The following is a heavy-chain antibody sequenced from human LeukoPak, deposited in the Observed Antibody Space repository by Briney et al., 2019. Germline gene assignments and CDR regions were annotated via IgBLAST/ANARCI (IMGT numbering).Heavy chain of an antibody. CDR3: ATYDSSGSDAFDI. J-gene: IGHJ3*02. V-gene: IGHV4-30-4*07. CDR2: IYYSGST. Sequence: PSETLSLTCAVSGGSISSGGYSWSWIRQPPGKGLEWIGYIYYSGSTYYNPSLKSRVTISVDTSKNQFSLKLSSVTAADTAVYYCATYDSSGSDAFDIWGQGTMVTVSS. D-gene: IGHD3-22*01. CDR1: GGSISSGGYS.